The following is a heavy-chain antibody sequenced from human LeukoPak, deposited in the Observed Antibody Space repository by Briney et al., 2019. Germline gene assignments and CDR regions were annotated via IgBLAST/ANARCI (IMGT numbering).Heavy chain of an antibody. CDR3: ARAAYGSGSYGYFDY. V-gene: IGHV3-48*03. CDR2: ISSSGSTI. Sequence: GGTLRLSCAASGFTFSSYEMNWVRQAPGKGLEWVSYISSSGSTIYYADSVKGRFTISRDNAKNSLYLQMNSLRAEDTAVYYCARAAYGSGSYGYFDYWGQGTLVTVSS. CDR1: GFTFSSYE. J-gene: IGHJ4*02. D-gene: IGHD3-10*01.